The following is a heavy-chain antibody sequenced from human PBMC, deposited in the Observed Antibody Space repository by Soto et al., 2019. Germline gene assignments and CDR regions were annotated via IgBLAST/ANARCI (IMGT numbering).Heavy chain of an antibody. D-gene: IGHD3-10*01. CDR3: AREESYYGSVSYPYYYYYDVMSV. V-gene: IGHV5-10-1*01. Sequence: PGEALKISCKGSGYSFTSYSISWVRQMPGKGLEWMGRIDPSDSYTNYSPSFQGHVTISADKSISTAYLQWSSLKASDTAMYYWAREESYYGSVSYPYYYYYDVMSVSSQGSTDIVS. CDR1: GYSFTSYS. CDR2: IDPSDSYT. J-gene: IGHJ6*02.